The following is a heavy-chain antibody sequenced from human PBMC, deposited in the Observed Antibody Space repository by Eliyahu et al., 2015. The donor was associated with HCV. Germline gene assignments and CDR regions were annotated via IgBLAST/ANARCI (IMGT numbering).Heavy chain of an antibody. CDR2: INSDGSST. J-gene: IGHJ4*02. V-gene: IGHV3-74*01. Sequence: EVQLVESGGGLVQPGGSLRLSCAASGXTFNTXWMHWVRQAPGKGLVWVSRINSDGSSTSHADSVKGRFTISRDNAKNTLYLQMNSLRAEDTAVYYCAREGWGSVVHFDHWGQGTLVTVSS. D-gene: IGHD3-16*01. CDR3: AREGWGSVVHFDH. CDR1: GXTFNTXW.